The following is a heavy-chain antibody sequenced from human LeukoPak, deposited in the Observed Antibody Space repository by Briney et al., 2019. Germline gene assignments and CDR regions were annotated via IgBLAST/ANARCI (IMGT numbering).Heavy chain of an antibody. CDR3: ARDRYGDSTFDY. D-gene: IGHD4-17*01. CDR1: GYTFTGYY. CDR2: INPNSGGT. Sequence: ASVKVSCKASGYTFTGYYMHWVRQAPGQGLEWMGWINPNSGGTNYAQKFQGRVTMTRDTSISTAYMELSRLRSDDTAVYHCARDRYGDSTFDYWGQGTLVTVSS. J-gene: IGHJ4*02. V-gene: IGHV1-2*02.